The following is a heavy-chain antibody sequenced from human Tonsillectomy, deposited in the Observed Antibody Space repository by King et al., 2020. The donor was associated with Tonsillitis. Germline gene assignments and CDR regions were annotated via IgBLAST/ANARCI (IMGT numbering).Heavy chain of an antibody. Sequence: VQLVESGGGLVQPGGSLRLSCAASGFTFSSYAMSWVRQAPGKGLEWVSAISGSGGSTYYADSVKGRFTISRDNSKKTLYLQMNSLTAEDTAVYYCAKTFRDIVVVPAAHADYYMVVWGKGTTVTVSS. J-gene: IGHJ6*03. CDR2: ISGSGGST. CDR3: AKTFRDIVVVPAAHADYYMVV. CDR1: GFTFSSYA. V-gene: IGHV3-23*04. D-gene: IGHD2-2*01.